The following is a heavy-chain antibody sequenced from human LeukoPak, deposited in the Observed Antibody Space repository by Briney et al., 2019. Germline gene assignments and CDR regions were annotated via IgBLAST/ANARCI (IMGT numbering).Heavy chain of an antibody. CDR1: GFTFSSYA. Sequence: EGSLRLSCAASGFTFSSYAMSWVRQAPGKGLEWISVISGSGGNTNYADSVKGRFTISRDNSKNTLYLQMNSLRAEDTAVYYCARQVAGLDYWGQGTLVTVSS. CDR3: ARQVAGLDY. CDR2: ISGSGGNT. J-gene: IGHJ4*02. D-gene: IGHD6-19*01. V-gene: IGHV3-23*01.